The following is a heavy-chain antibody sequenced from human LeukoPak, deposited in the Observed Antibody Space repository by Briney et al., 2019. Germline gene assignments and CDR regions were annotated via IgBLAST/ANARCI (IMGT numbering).Heavy chain of an antibody. CDR2: ISGSGGST. J-gene: IGHJ4*02. CDR3: AKVEQWPLRHFDY. D-gene: IGHD6-19*01. V-gene: IGHV3-23*01. Sequence: GGSLRLSCAASGFTFSSYAMSWVRHAPGKGREGVSSISGSGGSTYYADSVKGRFTISRDNSKNTLYLQMSSLRAEDTAVYYCAKVEQWPLRHFDYWGQGTLVTVSS. CDR1: GFTFSSYA.